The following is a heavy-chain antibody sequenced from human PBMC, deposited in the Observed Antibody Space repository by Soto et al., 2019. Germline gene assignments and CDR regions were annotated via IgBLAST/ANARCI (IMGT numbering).Heavy chain of an antibody. V-gene: IGHV1-69*01. Sequence: QVQLVQSGAEVKKPGSSVKVSCTASGGSLRNSVISWVRQAPAQRLEWMGGVIPILGTANYAQKSQGRVTMTADEATNIAYMDLSSRCPDDTAVYYCARLGHPGHWGPGTLVIGSS. CDR3: ARLGHPGH. CDR2: VIPILGTA. J-gene: IGHJ4*02. CDR1: GGSLRNSV.